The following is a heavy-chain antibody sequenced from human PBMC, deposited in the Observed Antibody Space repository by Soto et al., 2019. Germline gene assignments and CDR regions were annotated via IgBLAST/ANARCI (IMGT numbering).Heavy chain of an antibody. D-gene: IGHD3-10*01. CDR3: ARDFSGPMDY. V-gene: IGHV1-46*01. CDR2: IYPSGGST. J-gene: IGHJ4*02. CDR1: GYTFTNYY. Sequence: GASVKVSCKASGYTFTNYYMHWVRQAPGQGLEWMGIIYPSGGSTRNAQKFQGRVTMTRDTSTSTVYMELSSLRSEDTAVYYRARDFSGPMDYWGRGTLVTVSS.